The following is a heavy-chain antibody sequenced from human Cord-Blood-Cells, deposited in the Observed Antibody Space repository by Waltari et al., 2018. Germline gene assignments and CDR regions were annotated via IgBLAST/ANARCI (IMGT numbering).Heavy chain of an antibody. CDR2: IKSKTDGGTT. CDR3: TTRYQLPPRPISYYYYGMDV. V-gene: IGHV3-15*01. Sequence: EVQLVESGGGLVKPGGSLRLSCAASGFTFSNAWMSWVRQAPGKGLEWVGRIKSKTDGGTTDYAAPVKGRFTISRDDSKNTLYLQMNSLKTEDTAVYYCTTRYQLPPRPISYYYYGMDVWGQGTTVTVSS. D-gene: IGHD2-2*01. CDR1: GFTFSNAW. J-gene: IGHJ6*02.